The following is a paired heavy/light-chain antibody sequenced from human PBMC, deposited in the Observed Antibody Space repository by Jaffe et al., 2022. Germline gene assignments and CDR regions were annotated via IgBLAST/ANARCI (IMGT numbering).Heavy chain of an antibody. Sequence: QVQLVQSGAEVKKPGASVKVSCKASGYTFTSYDINWVRQATGQGLEWMGWMNPNSGNTGYAQKFQGRVTMTRNTSISTAYMELSSLRSEDTAVYYCARGVPRSIAARPYNYYYYYMDVWGKGTTVTVSS. CDR3: ARGVPRSIAARPYNYYYYYMDV. V-gene: IGHV1-8*01. CDR1: GYTFTSYD. J-gene: IGHJ6*03. D-gene: IGHD6-6*01. CDR2: MNPNSGNT.
Light chain of an antibody. CDR1: SSDVGSYNL. J-gene: IGLJ2*01. CDR3: CSYAGSSTPVV. CDR2: EGS. V-gene: IGLV2-23*01. Sequence: QSALTQPASVSGSPGQSITISCTGTSSDVGSYNLVSWYQQHPGKAPKLMIYEGSKRPSGVSNRFSGSKSGNTASLTISGLQAEDEADYYCCSYAGSSTPVVFGGGTKLTVL.